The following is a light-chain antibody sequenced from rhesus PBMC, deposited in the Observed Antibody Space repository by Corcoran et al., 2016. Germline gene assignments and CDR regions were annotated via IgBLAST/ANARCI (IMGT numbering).Light chain of an antibody. CDR1: QGISSY. CDR3: LQHDSYPYN. J-gene: IGKJ2*01. CDR2: DTS. Sequence: DIQMTQSPSSLSASVGDTVTITCRARQGISSYLNWFQQKPGKVPKLLIFDTSNLESGFPSRFSGYGSGTDFTLTINGRQPEDFATYYCLQHDSYPYNFGQGTKVEIK. V-gene: IGKV1-28*02.